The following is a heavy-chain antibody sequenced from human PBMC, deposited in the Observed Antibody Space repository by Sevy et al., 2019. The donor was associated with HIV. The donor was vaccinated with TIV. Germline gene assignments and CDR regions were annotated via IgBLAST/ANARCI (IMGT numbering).Heavy chain of an antibody. V-gene: IGHV3-15*01. CDR1: GFTFSTYW. Sequence: GGSLRLSCAASGFTFSTYWMTWVRQAPGKGLEWVGRVRSKGDGGTTDYAAPVKGRFTIARDDSKNVLYVQMNSLKIEDTGVYYCTTEGADWGQGTRVTVSS. CDR2: VRSKGDGGTT. J-gene: IGHJ4*02. CDR3: TTEGAD.